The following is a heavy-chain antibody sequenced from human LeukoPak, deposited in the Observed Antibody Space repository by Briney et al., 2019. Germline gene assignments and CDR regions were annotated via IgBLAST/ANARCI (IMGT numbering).Heavy chain of an antibody. J-gene: IGHJ6*03. Sequence: GGSLRLSSAASGFTFSSYWMHWVRQAPGEGLVWVSRINSDGSSTSYADSVKGRFTISRDNAKNTLYLQMNSLRAEDTAVYYCAREGEKVLYRGERYYYYYYMDVWGKGTMVTVSS. CDR3: AREGEKVLYRGERYYYYYYMDV. CDR1: GFTFSSYW. D-gene: IGHD3-10*01. V-gene: IGHV3-74*01. CDR2: INSDGSST.